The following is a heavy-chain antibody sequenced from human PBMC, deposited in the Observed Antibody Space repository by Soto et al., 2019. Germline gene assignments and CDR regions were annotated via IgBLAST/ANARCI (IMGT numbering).Heavy chain of an antibody. CDR2: ISRDASNT. D-gene: IGHD6-6*01. J-gene: IGHJ4*02. CDR1: GFTFIAHV. Sequence: QVQLVQSGGGVVQPGRSLRLSCEASGFTFIAHVRHWVRQAPGRGLEWEAVISRDASNTEYADSVKGRFTISRDNSKNTVYLQMNDLRPEDSAVYYCAKDSSIPHFFDHWGQGTLVTVSS. V-gene: IGHV3-30*18. CDR3: AKDSSIPHFFDH.